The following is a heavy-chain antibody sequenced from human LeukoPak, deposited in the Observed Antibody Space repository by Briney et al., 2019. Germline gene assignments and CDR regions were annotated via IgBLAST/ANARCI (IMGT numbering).Heavy chain of an antibody. V-gene: IGHV3-30-3*01. J-gene: IGHJ4*02. CDR1: GFTLSSHA. CDR2: ISSDGSKT. D-gene: IGHD2-8*01. Sequence: GGSLRLSCAASGFTLSSHAMHWVRQPPGKGLECVAVISSDGSKTYYTDSVKGRFTISRDNSKNTLYLQMNNLRAEDTAVYYCARDIGVGGTLGCPDYWGQGTLVTVSS. CDR3: ARDIGVGGTLGCPDY.